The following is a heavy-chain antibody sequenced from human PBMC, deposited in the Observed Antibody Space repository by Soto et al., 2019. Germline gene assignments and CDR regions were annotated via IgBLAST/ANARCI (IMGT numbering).Heavy chain of an antibody. CDR3: AKELLYSGSYKRSLYYFDY. D-gene: IGHD1-26*01. J-gene: IGHJ4*02. CDR2: ISYDGSNK. CDR1: GFTFSSYG. Sequence: PGGSLRLSCAASGFTFSSYGMHWVRQAPGKGLEWVAVISYDGSNKYYADSVKGRFTISRDNSKNTLYLQMNSLRAEDTAVYYCAKELLYSGSYKRSLYYFDYWRQGTLVTVSS. V-gene: IGHV3-30*18.